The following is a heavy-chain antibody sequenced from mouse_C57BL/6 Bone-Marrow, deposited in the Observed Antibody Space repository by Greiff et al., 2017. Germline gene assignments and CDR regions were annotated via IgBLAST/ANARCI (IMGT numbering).Heavy chain of an antibody. Sequence: EVQLQQSGPELVKPGASVKISCKASGYSFTGYYMNWVKQSPEKSLEWIGEINPSTGGTTYNQKFKAKATLTVDKSSSTAYMQLKSLTSEDSAVYYCARSGYYGTLFAYWGQGTLVTVSA. V-gene: IGHV1-42*01. CDR2: INPSTGGT. CDR1: GYSFTGYY. CDR3: ARSGYYGTLFAY. J-gene: IGHJ3*01. D-gene: IGHD1-1*01.